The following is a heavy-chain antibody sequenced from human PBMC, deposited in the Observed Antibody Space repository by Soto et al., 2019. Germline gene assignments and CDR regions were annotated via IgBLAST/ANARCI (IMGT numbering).Heavy chain of an antibody. CDR2: IDWDDEK. CDR3: ARILGGHSSSSVRAFDV. CDR1: GFSLSSSEMC. J-gene: IGHJ3*01. D-gene: IGHD6-6*01. Sequence: SGPTLVNPTQTLTLTCTFSGFSLSSSEMCVSWIRRPPGKAPEWLARIDWDDEKFYNTSLRTRLTISKDTSKSQVVLTMTNMDPVDTATYYCARILGGHSSSSVRAFDVWGLGTLVTVSS. V-gene: IGHV2-70*17.